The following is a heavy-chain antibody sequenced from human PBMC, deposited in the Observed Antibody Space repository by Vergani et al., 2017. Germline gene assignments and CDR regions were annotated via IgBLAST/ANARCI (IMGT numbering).Heavy chain of an antibody. CDR2: IIPIFGTA. Sequence: QVQLVQSGAEVKKPGSSVKVSCKASGGTFSSYSINWVRQAPGQGLEWMGGIIPIFGTANYAQKFQGRVTITADESTSTAYMELSSLRSEDTAVYYCGWFGETMGGRKYGMDVWGQGTTVTVSS. J-gene: IGHJ6*02. V-gene: IGHV1-69*13. D-gene: IGHD3-10*01. CDR1: GGTFSSYS. CDR3: GWFGETMGGRKYGMDV.